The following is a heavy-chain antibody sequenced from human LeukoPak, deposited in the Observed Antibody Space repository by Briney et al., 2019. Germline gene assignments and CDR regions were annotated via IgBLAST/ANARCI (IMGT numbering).Heavy chain of an antibody. CDR2: IIPILGIA. CDR1: GCTFSSYT. D-gene: IGHD3-10*01. J-gene: IGHJ6*02. V-gene: IGHV1-69*02. CDR3: ARGSVTGYYYYYYGMDV. Sequence: ASVKVSCKASGCTFSSYTISWVRQAPGQGLEWMGRIIPILGIANYAQKFQGRVTITADKSTSTAYMELSSLRSEDTAVYYCARGSVTGYYYYYYGMDVWGQGTTVTVSS.